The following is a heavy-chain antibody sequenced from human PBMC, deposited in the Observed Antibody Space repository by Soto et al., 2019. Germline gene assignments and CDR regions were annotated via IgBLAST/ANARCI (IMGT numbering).Heavy chain of an antibody. V-gene: IGHV1-58*01. J-gene: IGHJ4*02. CDR3: AADSSGYYYRFDY. CDR2: IVVGSGNT. CDR1: GFTFTSSA. D-gene: IGHD3-22*01. Sequence: SVKVSCKASGFTFTSSAVQWVRQARGQRLEWIGWIVVGSGNTNYAQKFEERVTITRDMSTSTAYMELSSLRSEDTAVYYCAADSSGYYYRFDYWGQGTLVTVYS.